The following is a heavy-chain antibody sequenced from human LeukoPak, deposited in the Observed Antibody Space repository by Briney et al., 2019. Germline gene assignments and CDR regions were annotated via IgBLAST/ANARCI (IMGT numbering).Heavy chain of an antibody. Sequence: PGGSLRLSCAASGLSVSSKYMSWVRQAPGKGLEWVSLLYSGGSTYYADSVKGRFTISRDSSKNTVYLQMNSLRAEDTAVYYCAARDCSTTSCYGGLFDYWGQGTLVTVSS. D-gene: IGHD2-2*01. CDR1: GLSVSSKY. CDR2: LYSGGST. J-gene: IGHJ4*02. CDR3: AARDCSTTSCYGGLFDY. V-gene: IGHV3-53*01.